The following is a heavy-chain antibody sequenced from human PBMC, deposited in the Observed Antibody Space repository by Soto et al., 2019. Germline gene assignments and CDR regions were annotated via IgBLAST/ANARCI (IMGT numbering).Heavy chain of an antibody. V-gene: IGHV4-39*01. Sequence: SETLSLTCTVSGGSISSSSYYWGWIRQPPGKGLEWIGSIYYSGSTYYNPSLKSRVTISVDTSKNQFSLKLSSVTAADTAVYYCATHPGPYYDFWSGYIEMNWFDPWGQGTLVTVSS. D-gene: IGHD3-3*01. CDR1: GGSISSSSYY. CDR2: IYYSGST. J-gene: IGHJ5*02. CDR3: ATHPGPYYDFWSGYIEMNWFDP.